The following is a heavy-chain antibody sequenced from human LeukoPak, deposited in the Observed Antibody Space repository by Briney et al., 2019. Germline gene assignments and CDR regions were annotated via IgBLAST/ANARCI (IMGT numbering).Heavy chain of an antibody. V-gene: IGHV4-31*03. CDR3: ARDCGGDRDY. CDR1: GGSIDGGSYY. D-gene: IGHD2-21*02. CDR2: IYYSGST. Sequence: PSETLSLTCTVSGGSIDGGSYYWSWIRQHPGKGLEWIGYIYYSGSTTYNAPLKSRLTMSIDTSKRQFSLNLSSVTAADTAVYYCARDCGGDRDYWGQGTLVTVSS. J-gene: IGHJ4*02.